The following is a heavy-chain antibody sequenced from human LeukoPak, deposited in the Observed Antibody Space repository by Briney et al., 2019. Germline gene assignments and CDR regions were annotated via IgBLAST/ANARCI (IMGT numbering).Heavy chain of an antibody. D-gene: IGHD6-13*01. J-gene: IGHJ4*02. Sequence: SETLSLTCTVSGGSISSYYWSWIRQPPGEGLEWIGYIYYSGSTNYNPSLKSRVTISVDTSKNQFPLKLSSVTAADTAVYYCARHMQQLVRFDYWGQGTLVTVSS. V-gene: IGHV4-59*08. CDR2: IYYSGST. CDR3: ARHMQQLVRFDY. CDR1: GGSISSYY.